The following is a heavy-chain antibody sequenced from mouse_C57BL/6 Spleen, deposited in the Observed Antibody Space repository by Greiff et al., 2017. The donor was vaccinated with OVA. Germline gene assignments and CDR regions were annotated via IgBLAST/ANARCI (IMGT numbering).Heavy chain of an antibody. CDR2: LNPNNGGT. CDR3: ARQAYGGCFAY. D-gene: IGHD1-1*02. J-gene: IGHJ3*01. CDR1: GYTFTDYY. Sequence: VQLQQSGPELVKPGASVKISCKASGYTFTDYYMNWVKQSHGKSLEWIGDLNPNNGGTSYNQKFKGKATLTVDKYSSTAYMKRRSLTSEDSAVYYCARQAYGGCFAYWGQGTLVTVSA. V-gene: IGHV1-26*01.